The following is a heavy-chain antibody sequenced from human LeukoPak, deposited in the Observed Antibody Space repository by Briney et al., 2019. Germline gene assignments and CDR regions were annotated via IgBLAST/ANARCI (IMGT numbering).Heavy chain of an antibody. CDR3: AKGQGVDYGGYLWFLSSYYGMDV. V-gene: IGHV3-30*18. Sequence: PGGSLRLSCAASGFTFSSYGMHWVRQAPGKGLEWVAVISYDGSNKYYADSVKGRFTISRDNSKDTLYLQMNSLRAEDTAVYYCAKGQGVDYGGYLWFLSSYYGMDVWGQGTTVTVSS. D-gene: IGHD4-17*01. J-gene: IGHJ6*02. CDR2: ISYDGSNK. CDR1: GFTFSSYG.